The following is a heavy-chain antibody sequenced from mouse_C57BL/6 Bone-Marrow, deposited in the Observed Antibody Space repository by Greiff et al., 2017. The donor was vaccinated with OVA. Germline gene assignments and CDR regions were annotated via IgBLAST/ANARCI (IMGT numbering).Heavy chain of an antibody. D-gene: IGHD3-1*01. Sequence: EVQVVESGPGLVKPSQSLSLTCSVTGYSITSGYYWNWIRQFPGNKLEWMGYISYDGSNNYNPSLKNRISITRDTSKNQFFLKLKSVTTEDTATYYCARDRTSDGFAYWGQGTLVTVSA. CDR1: GYSITSGYY. CDR2: ISYDGSN. V-gene: IGHV3-6*01. J-gene: IGHJ3*01. CDR3: ARDRTSDGFAY.